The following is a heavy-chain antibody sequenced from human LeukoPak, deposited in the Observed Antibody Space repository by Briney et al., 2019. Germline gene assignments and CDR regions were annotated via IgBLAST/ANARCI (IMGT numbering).Heavy chain of an antibody. Sequence: PGGSLRLSCAASGFTFSDYYMSWIRQAPGKGLEWVSYISSSGSTIYYADSVKGRFTISRDNAKNLLYLQMNSLRAEDTAVYYCARDDSWTGTTANFDYWGQGTLVTVSS. CDR2: ISSSGSTI. CDR1: GFTFSDYY. V-gene: IGHV3-11*01. J-gene: IGHJ4*02. CDR3: ARDDSWTGTTANFDY. D-gene: IGHD3/OR15-3a*01.